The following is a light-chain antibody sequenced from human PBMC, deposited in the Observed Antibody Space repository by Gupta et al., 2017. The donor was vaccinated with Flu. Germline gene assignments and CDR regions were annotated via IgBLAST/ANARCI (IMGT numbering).Light chain of an antibody. CDR3: YSSDSSGDHWV. CDR2: EDY. V-gene: IGLV3-10*01. CDR1: ALPKKY. Sequence: SYELTQPPSVSVSPGQTAGITCSGDALPKKYAYWYHQKSSQAPVLVIYEDYKRPSGIPERFSGSRSGTMATLTISGAQVEDEADYYCYSSDSSGDHWVFGGGTKLTVL. J-gene: IGLJ3*02.